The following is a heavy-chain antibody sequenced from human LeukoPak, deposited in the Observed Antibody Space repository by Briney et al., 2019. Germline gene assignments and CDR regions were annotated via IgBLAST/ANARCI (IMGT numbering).Heavy chain of an antibody. V-gene: IGHV4-38-2*02. D-gene: IGHD6-13*01. CDR2: IYHSGST. J-gene: IGHJ4*02. CDR1: GYSISSGYY. CDR3: ARGFSSSWGGDY. Sequence: SETLSLTCTVSGYSISSGYYWGWIRQPPGKGLEWIGSIYHSGSTYYNPSLKSRVTISVDTSKNQFSLKLSSVTAADTAVYYCARGFSSSWGGDYWGQGTLVTVSS.